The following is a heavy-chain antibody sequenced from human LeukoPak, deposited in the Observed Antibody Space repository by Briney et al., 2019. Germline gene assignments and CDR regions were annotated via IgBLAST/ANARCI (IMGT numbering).Heavy chain of an antibody. V-gene: IGHV3-13*01. Sequence: GGSLRLSCAASGFTFSSYDMHWVRQATGKGLEWVSAIGTAGDTYYPGSVKGRFTISRENAKNSLYLRMNSLRAEDTAVYYCARKSYYSYAFDIWGQGTMVTVSS. CDR3: ARKSYYSYAFDI. D-gene: IGHD3-10*01. CDR1: GFTFSSYD. CDR2: IGTAGDT. J-gene: IGHJ3*02.